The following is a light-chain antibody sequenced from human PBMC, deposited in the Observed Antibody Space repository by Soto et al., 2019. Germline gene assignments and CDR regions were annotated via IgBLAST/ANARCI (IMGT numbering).Light chain of an antibody. CDR2: GAS. V-gene: IGKV3-20*01. CDR3: QQYGSSPPRLT. CDR1: QSVSSSY. J-gene: IGKJ4*01. Sequence: EVVLTQSPGTLSLSPGERATLSCRASQSVSSSYLAWYQQKPAQAPRLLIYGASSRATGIPDRFSGSGSGTDFTLTISRLEPEDFAVYYCQQYGSSPPRLTFGGGTKVEIK.